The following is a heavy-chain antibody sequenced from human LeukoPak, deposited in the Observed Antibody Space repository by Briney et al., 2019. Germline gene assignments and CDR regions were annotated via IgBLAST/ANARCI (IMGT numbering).Heavy chain of an antibody. D-gene: IGHD1-26*01. CDR1: GGSISSNSYY. CDR2: IYYSGIT. CDR3: ASWGATHHYFDS. V-gene: IGHV4-39*01. Sequence: SETPSLTCTVSGGSISSNSYYWGWIRQPPGKGLEWIGSIYYSGITYYNPSLKSRVTISVDTSKNQFSLKLSSVTAADTAVYYCASWGATHHYFDSWGRGTLVTVSS. J-gene: IGHJ4*02.